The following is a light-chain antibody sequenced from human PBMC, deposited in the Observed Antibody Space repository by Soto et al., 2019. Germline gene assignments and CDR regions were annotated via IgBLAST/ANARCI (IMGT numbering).Light chain of an antibody. V-gene: IGKV3-11*01. CDR2: GAS. Sequence: EIVLTQSPGTLSLSPGERAPLXWRAIQSVSSNLAWYQQKPGQAPRLLIYGASTRATDIPARFSGSGSGTDFTLTISSLEPEDFAVYYCQHRTNWPPAISFGQGTKVDNK. CDR3: QHRTNWPPAIS. J-gene: IGKJ1*01. CDR1: QSVSSN.